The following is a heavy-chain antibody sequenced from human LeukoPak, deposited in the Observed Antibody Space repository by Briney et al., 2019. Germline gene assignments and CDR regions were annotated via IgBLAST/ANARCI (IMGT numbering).Heavy chain of an antibody. CDR3: ARQHGPRGDDYAVYYFDY. V-gene: IGHV4-39*01. CDR1: GGSISSSSYY. Sequence: SETLSLTCSVSGGSISSSSYYWGWIRQPPGKGLEWIGSIYYSGSTYYNPSLKSRVTISVDTSKNQFSLKLSSVTAADTAVYYCARQHGPRGDDYAVYYFDYWGQGNLVTVSS. J-gene: IGHJ4*02. CDR2: IYYSGST. D-gene: IGHD5-12*01.